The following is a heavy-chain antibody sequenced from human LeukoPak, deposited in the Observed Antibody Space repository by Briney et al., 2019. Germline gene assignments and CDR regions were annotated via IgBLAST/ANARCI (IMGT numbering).Heavy chain of an antibody. J-gene: IGHJ4*02. CDR1: GFTVSSDY. D-gene: IGHD3-10*01. V-gene: IGHV3-66*01. Sequence: PGGSLRLSCAASGFTVSSDYMSWVRQAPGKGLEWVSVIYSGGSTYYADSVKGRFTISRDNSKNTLYLQMNSLRAEDTAVYYCAREKIDYYGSGSFMGRYYFDYWGQGTLVTVSS. CDR3: AREKIDYYGSGSFMGRYYFDY. CDR2: IYSGGST.